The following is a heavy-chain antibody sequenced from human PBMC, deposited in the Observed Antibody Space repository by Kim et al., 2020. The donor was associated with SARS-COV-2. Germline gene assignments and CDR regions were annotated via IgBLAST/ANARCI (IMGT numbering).Heavy chain of an antibody. J-gene: IGHJ6*02. Sequence: SRVTISVDTSKNQFSLKLSSVTAADTAVYYCASGGSGSLLNYYYYYGMDVWGQGTTVTVSS. CDR3: ASGGSGSLLNYYYYYGMDV. D-gene: IGHD6-19*01. V-gene: IGHV4-59*09.